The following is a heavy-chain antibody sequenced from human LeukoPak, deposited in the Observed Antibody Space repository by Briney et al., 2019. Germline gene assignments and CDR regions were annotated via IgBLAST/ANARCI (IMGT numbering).Heavy chain of an antibody. J-gene: IGHJ6*02. V-gene: IGHV3-23*01. Sequence: GGSLRLSCAASGFTFSSYAMSWVRRAPGKGLEWVSAISGSGGSTYYADSVKGRFTISRDNSKNTLYLQMNSLRAEDTAVYYCAKGIQPSRYYGMDVWGQGTTVTVSS. CDR3: AKGIQPSRYYGMDV. D-gene: IGHD5-18*01. CDR2: ISGSGGST. CDR1: GFTFSSYA.